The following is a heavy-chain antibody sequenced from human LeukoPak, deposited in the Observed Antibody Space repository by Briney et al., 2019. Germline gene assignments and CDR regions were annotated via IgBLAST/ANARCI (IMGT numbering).Heavy chain of an antibody. CDR1: GFTVSSNY. CDR2: IHSVGDT. Sequence: PGGSLRPSCKVSGFTVSSNYMSWVRQAPGKGLEWVSIIHSVGDTFYADSVKGRFTISRDDSNNMVYLQMNSLTVEDTAVYYCARQGTGLDYWGQGTLVTVSS. V-gene: IGHV3-53*01. D-gene: IGHD1-1*01. CDR3: ARQGTGLDY. J-gene: IGHJ4*02.